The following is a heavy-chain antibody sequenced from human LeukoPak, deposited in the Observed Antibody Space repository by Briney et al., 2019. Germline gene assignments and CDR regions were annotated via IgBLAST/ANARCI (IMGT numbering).Heavy chain of an antibody. V-gene: IGHV4-34*01. CDR2: INHSGST. J-gene: IGHJ4*02. CDR1: GGSFSGYY. CDR3: ARHTEWVWFGEPGIDY. Sequence: KSSETLSLTCAVYGGSFSGYYWSWIRQPPGKGLEWIGEINHSGSTNYNPSLKSRVTISVDTSKNQFSLKLSSVTAADTAVYYCARHTEWVWFGEPGIDYWGQGTLVTVSS. D-gene: IGHD3-10*01.